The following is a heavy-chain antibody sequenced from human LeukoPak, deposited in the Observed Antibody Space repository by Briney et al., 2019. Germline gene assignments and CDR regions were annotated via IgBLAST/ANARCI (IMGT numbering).Heavy chain of an antibody. J-gene: IGHJ4*02. CDR2: IYHSGST. V-gene: IGHV4-30-2*01. D-gene: IGHD2-15*01. CDR1: GGSISSGGYS. CDR3: ARGYCSGGSCYGGVDY. Sequence: SQTLSLTCAVSGGSISSGGYSWSWIRQPPGKGLEWIGYIYHSGSTNYNPSLKSRVTISVDTSKNQFSLKLSSVTAADTAVYYCARGYCSGGSCYGGVDYWGQGTLVTVSS.